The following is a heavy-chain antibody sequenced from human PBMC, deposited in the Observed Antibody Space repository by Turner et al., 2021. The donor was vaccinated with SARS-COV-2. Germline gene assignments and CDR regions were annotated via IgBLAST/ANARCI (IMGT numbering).Heavy chain of an antibody. CDR2: IYSGGST. V-gene: IGHV3-53*04. CDR1: GITVSSNY. CDR3: ARDLNYYGMDV. D-gene: IGHD3-9*01. Sequence: EVQLVESGGGLVQPGGSLRLSCAGSGITVSSNYMNWVRQAPGKGLEWVSVIYSGGSTYYAASVKGRFTISRHNSKNTLYLQMNSLRAEDTAVYYCARDLNYYGMDVWGQGTTVTVSS. J-gene: IGHJ6*02.